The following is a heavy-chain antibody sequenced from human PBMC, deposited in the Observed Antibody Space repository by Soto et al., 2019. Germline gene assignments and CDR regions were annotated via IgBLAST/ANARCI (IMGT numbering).Heavy chain of an antibody. Sequence: SETLSLTYTVSGGSISSYYWSWIRQPPGKGLEWIGYIYYSGSTNYNPSLKSRVTISVDTSKNQFSLKLSSVTAADTAVYYCAIFYRYGDYEDYIYVCGQRTTVTVSS. D-gene: IGHD4-17*01. CDR3: AIFYRYGDYEDYIYV. J-gene: IGHJ6*03. CDR1: GGSISSYY. CDR2: IYYSGST. V-gene: IGHV4-59*01.